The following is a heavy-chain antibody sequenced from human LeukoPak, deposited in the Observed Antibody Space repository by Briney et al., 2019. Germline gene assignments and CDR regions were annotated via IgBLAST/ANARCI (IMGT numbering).Heavy chain of an antibody. D-gene: IGHD2-8*01. CDR1: GYTLTELS. J-gene: IGHJ4*02. Sequence: GASVKVPCKVSGYTLTELSMHWVRQAPGKGLEWMGGFDPEDGETIYAQKFQGRVTMTEDTSTDTAYMELSSLRSEDTAVYYCATSDIVLMVYAPFDYWGQGTLVTVSS. CDR3: ATSDIVLMVYAPFDY. CDR2: FDPEDGET. V-gene: IGHV1-24*01.